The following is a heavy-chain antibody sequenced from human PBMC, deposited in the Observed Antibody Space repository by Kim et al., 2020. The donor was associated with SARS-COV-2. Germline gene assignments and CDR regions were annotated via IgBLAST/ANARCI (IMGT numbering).Heavy chain of an antibody. J-gene: IGHJ4*02. CDR2: ISGDASDT. V-gene: IGHV3-23*01. CDR1: GFTFSHYA. CDR3: AKDWSISGWYYFDY. Sequence: GGSLRLSCAGSGFTFSHYAMNWVRQAPGKGLEWVSGISGDASDTHYADSVKGPFTVSRDNSRKTLYLQMNSLRAEDTAVYYCAKDWSISGWYYFDYWGQGTLVSVSS. D-gene: IGHD6-25*01.